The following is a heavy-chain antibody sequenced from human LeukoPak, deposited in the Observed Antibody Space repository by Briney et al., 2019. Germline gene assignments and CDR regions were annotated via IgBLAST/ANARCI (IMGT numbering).Heavy chain of an antibody. V-gene: IGHV3-30*04. D-gene: IGHD5-18*01. Sequence: GGSLRLSCAASGFNFNRYAMHWVRQAPGKGLEWGAVISYDGSNKYYADSVKGRFTISRDNSKNTLYLQMNSLRPEDTAVYYCAKDQGYSYGYVSYWGQGTLVTVSS. CDR1: GFNFNRYA. CDR2: ISYDGSNK. J-gene: IGHJ4*02. CDR3: AKDQGYSYGYVSY.